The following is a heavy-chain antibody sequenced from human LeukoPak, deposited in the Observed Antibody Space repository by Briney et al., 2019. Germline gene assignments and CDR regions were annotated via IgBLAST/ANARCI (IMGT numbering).Heavy chain of an antibody. D-gene: IGHD3-10*01. Sequence: GGSLRLSCAASGFTFSSYEMNWVRQAPGKGLEWVSYISSSGSTIYYADSVKGRFTISRDNAKNSLYLQMNSLRAEDTAVYYCARGRGLGWFDPWGQGTLVTVSS. V-gene: IGHV3-48*03. CDR2: ISSSGSTI. J-gene: IGHJ5*02. CDR3: ARGRGLGWFDP. CDR1: GFTFSSYE.